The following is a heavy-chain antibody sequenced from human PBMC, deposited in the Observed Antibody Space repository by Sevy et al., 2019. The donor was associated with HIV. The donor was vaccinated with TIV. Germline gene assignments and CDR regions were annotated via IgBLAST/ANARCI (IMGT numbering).Heavy chain of an antibody. CDR2: MWVDGRNK. J-gene: IGHJ3*02. V-gene: IGHV3-33*01. CDR3: ARELGTFVGFDI. D-gene: IGHD7-27*01. CDR1: GFSLSGFG. Sequence: GGSLRLSCAASGFSLSGFGMQWVRQAPGKGLEWVAVMWVDGRNKFYAESVKGRFIISRDNSKNTMYLQMNSLTAEDTAVYYRARELGTFVGFDIRGRGTKVTVSS.